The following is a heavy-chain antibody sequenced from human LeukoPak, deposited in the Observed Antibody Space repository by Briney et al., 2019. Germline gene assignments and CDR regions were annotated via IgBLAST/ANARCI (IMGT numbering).Heavy chain of an antibody. CDR3: AREPAEWELLTNDAFDI. V-gene: IGHV3-21*01. Sequence: GGSLRLSCAASGFTFSSYSMDWVRQAPGNGQEWVSSISSSSSYIYYTYSVKGRFTISRDNAKNSLYLQMNSLRAEDTAVYYCAREPAEWELLTNDAFDIWGQGTMVTVSS. J-gene: IGHJ3*02. D-gene: IGHD1-26*01. CDR2: ISSSSSYI. CDR1: GFTFSSYS.